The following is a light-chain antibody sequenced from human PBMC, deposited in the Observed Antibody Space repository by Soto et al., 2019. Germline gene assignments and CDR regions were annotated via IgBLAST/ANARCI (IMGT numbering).Light chain of an antibody. J-gene: IGKJ4*01. CDR2: AAY. Sequence: DIQMTQSPSSLSASVGDRVTITCRASQGISNFLAWYQQKPGKVPKLLIYAAYTLQSGVQSRFSGSGSGTDFTLTISSLQPVDVATYYCKRYDSAPLTFGGGTKVDIK. CDR1: QGISNF. V-gene: IGKV1-27*01. CDR3: KRYDSAPLT.